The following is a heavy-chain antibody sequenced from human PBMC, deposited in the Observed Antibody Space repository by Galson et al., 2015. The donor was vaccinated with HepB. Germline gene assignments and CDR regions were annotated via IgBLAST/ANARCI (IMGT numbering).Heavy chain of an antibody. Sequence: ETLSLTCTVSGGSISSYYWGWIRQPPGKGLEWIGYIYYSGSTNYNPSLKSRVTISVDTSKNQFSLKLSSVTAADTAVYYCARSALVEMATILDFQHWGQGTLVTVSS. D-gene: IGHD5-24*01. CDR2: IYYSGST. J-gene: IGHJ1*01. CDR1: GGSISSYY. CDR3: ARSALVEMATILDFQH. V-gene: IGHV4-59*08.